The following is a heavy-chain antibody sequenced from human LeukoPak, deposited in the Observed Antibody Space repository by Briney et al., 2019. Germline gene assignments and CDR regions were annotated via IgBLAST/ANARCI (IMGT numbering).Heavy chain of an antibody. V-gene: IGHV3-23*01. CDR2: VGGDEKT. CDR1: GFTFSGNA. Sequence: PGGSLRLSCVASGFTFSGNAMSWVRQAPGRGLEWVSGVGGDEKTHYADFVRGGFTISRDNSKNTVFLQMNSLTVEDTAVYYCAKDLSWWVTADYWGQGALVTVSS. D-gene: IGHD2-21*02. CDR3: AKDLSWWVTADY. J-gene: IGHJ4*02.